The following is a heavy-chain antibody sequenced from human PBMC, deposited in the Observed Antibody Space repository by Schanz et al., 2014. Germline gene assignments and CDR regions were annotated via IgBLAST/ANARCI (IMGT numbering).Heavy chain of an antibody. Sequence: VQLVGSGGGLIQPGGSLRLSCAAYGFTLSSYAMHWVRQAPGKGLEWVAVIWNNGVTKYYADSVRGRFTISRDRFQNTLYLRMSSLRAEDTAVYYCARPRFDYGEVDYWGQGTLVTVSS. CDR2: IWNNGVTK. V-gene: IGHV3-33*08. D-gene: IGHD4-17*01. J-gene: IGHJ4*02. CDR3: ARPRFDYGEVDY. CDR1: GFTLSSYA.